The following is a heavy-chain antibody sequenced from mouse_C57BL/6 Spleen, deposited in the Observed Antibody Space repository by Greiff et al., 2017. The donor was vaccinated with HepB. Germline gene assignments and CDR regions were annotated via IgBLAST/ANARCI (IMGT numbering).Heavy chain of an antibody. D-gene: IGHD1-1*01. CDR2: IHPNSGST. CDR1: GYTFTSYW. Sequence: QVQLQQPGAELVKPGASVKLSCKASGYTFTSYWMHWVKQRPGQGLEWIGMIHPNSGSTNYNEKFKSKATLTVDKSSSTAYMQLSSLTSEDSAVYYCARVTTVVAEDWYFDVWGTGTTVTVSS. V-gene: IGHV1-64*01. J-gene: IGHJ1*03. CDR3: ARVTTVVAEDWYFDV.